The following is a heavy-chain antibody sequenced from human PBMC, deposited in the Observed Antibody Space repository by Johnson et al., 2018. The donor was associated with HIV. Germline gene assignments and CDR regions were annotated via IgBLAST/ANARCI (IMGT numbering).Heavy chain of an antibody. J-gene: IGHJ3*02. V-gene: IGHV3-20*04. CDR1: GFTFDDYG. D-gene: IGHD4-17*01. CDR2: INWKGGST. Sequence: VQLVESGGGVVRPGGSLRLSGAASGFTFDDYGMSWVRQAPGKGLEWVSGINWKGGSTGYADSVKGRFTISRDNAKNSLYLQMNSLRAEDMAFYYCARAVGFDYGRGDAFDIWGQGTMVTVSS. CDR3: ARAVGFDYGRGDAFDI.